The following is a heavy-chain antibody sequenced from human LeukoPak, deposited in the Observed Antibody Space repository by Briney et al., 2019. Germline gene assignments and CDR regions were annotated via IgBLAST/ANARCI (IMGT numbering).Heavy chain of an antibody. CDR1: GFTFSSYW. V-gene: IGHV3-7*01. D-gene: IGHD6-19*01. CDR2: IKQDGSEK. Sequence: GGSLRLSCAASGFTFSSYWMSWVRQAPGKGQEWVANIKQDGSEKYYVDSVKGRFTISRDNAKNSLYLQMNSLRAEDTAVYYCARDIVRIAVAAYYYYGMDVWGQGTTVTVSS. J-gene: IGHJ6*02. CDR3: ARDIVRIAVAAYYYYGMDV.